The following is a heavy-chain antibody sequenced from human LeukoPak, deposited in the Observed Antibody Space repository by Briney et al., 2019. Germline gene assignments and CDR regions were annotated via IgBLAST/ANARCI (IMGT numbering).Heavy chain of an antibody. CDR3: ARAIAVAGPYYFDY. CDR1: GFTFSDYT. CDR2: ICSVTTYI. J-gene: IGHJ4*02. Sequence: GGSLRLSCAASGFTFSDYTMNWVRQAPGKGLEWVSSICSVTTYIYYADSVKGRFTISRDNAKNSLYLQMNSLRAEDTAVYYCARAIAVAGPYYFDYWGQGTLVTVSS. V-gene: IGHV3-21*01. D-gene: IGHD6-19*01.